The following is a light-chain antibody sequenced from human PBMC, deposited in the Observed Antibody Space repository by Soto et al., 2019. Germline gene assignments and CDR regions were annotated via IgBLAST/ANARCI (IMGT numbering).Light chain of an antibody. CDR2: KAS. V-gene: IGKV1-5*03. CDR1: QSISSW. CDR3: QQYKSYYLT. J-gene: IGKJ3*01. Sequence: DIQMTQSPSTLSASVGDRVTITCRASQSISSWLAWYQQKPGKAPRLLIYKASSLESGAPSRFSGSGSGTEFTLTISSLQPDDFATYYCQQYKSYYLTFGPGTKVDI.